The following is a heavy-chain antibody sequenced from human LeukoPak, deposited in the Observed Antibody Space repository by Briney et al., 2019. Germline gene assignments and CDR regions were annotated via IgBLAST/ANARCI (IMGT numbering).Heavy chain of an antibody. CDR3: AKGSRIVVVPAVTDY. CDR1: GFTFSSYA. V-gene: IGHV3-23*01. CDR2: ISGSGGST. D-gene: IGHD2-2*01. Sequence: GGSLRLSCAASGFTFSSYAMSWVRQAPGKGLEWVSAISGSGGSTYYADSVKGRFTISRDNSKNTLYLQMNSLRAEDTAVYYCAKGSRIVVVPAVTDYWGQGTLVTVSS. J-gene: IGHJ4*02.